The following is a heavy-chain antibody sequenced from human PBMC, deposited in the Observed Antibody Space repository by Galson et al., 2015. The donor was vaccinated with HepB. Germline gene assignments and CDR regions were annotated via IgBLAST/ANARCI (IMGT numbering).Heavy chain of an antibody. CDR3: ARGGRSNYQTPDY. CDR1: GYTFTNYN. D-gene: IGHD4-11*01. V-gene: IGHV7-4-1*02. CDR2: ITNTGNP. J-gene: IGHJ4*02. Sequence: SVKVSCKASGYTFTNYNMNWVRQAPGHGLEWVGWITNTGNPTYAQGFTGRFVFSLDTSISTAYLQISSLKAEDTAVYYCARGGRSNYQTPDYWGQGTLVTVSS.